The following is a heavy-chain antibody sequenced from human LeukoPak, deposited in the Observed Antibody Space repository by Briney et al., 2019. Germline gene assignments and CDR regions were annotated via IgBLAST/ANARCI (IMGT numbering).Heavy chain of an antibody. CDR2: ISYDGSNK. CDR1: GFTFSSYG. V-gene: IGHV3-30*18. Sequence: PGGSLRLSCSASGFTFSSYGMHWVRQAPGKGLEWVAVISYDGSNKYYADSVKGRFTISRDNSKNTLYLQMNSLRAEDTAVYYCAKVVVNKGYYYYFGMDVWGQGTTVTVSS. CDR3: AKVVVNKGYYYYFGMDV. J-gene: IGHJ6*02. D-gene: IGHD2-15*01.